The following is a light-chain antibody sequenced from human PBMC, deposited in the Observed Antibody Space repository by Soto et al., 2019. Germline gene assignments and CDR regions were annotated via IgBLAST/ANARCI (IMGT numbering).Light chain of an antibody. CDR3: QQYNNWPPSIS. J-gene: IGKJ5*01. CDR2: GAS. V-gene: IGKV3-15*01. Sequence: EIVMTQTPATLSVSPGGRAPLSCRASQSVSSNLAWYQQKPGQAPRLLIYGASTRTTGIPARFSGSGSGTEFTLTISSLHSEDFAVYYCQQYNNWPPSISFGQGTRLEIK. CDR1: QSVSSN.